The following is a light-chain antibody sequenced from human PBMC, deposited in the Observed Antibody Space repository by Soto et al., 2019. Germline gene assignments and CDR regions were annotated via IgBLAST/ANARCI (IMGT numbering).Light chain of an antibody. J-gene: IGLJ1*01. CDR1: SSDVGAYNF. CDR2: EVT. CDR3: SSYTSTNTPYV. Sequence: QSALTQPASVSGSPGQSITISCTGSSSDVGAYNFVSWYQHHPGKAPKLILYEVTTRPSGVSSRFSGSKSGNTASLTISGLQAADEASYYCSSYTSTNTPYVFGTGTKLTVL. V-gene: IGLV2-14*01.